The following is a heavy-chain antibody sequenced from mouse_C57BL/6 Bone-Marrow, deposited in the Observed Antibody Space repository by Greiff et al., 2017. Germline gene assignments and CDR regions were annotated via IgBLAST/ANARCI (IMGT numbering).Heavy chain of an antibody. CDR3: ARRDYYGTSLAY. CDR2: INPYNGGT. Sequence: EVKLQESGPVLVKPGASVKMSCKASGYTFTDYYMNWVKQSHGKSLEWIGVINPYNGGTSYNQKFKGKATLTVDKSSSTAYMELNSLTSEDSAVYYCARRDYYGTSLAYWGQGTLVTVSA. V-gene: IGHV1-19*01. D-gene: IGHD1-1*01. CDR1: GYTFTDYY. J-gene: IGHJ3*01.